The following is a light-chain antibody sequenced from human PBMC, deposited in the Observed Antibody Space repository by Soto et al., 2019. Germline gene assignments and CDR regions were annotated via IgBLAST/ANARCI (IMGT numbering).Light chain of an antibody. CDR2: EVS. CDR1: SSDVGKYDY. Sequence: QSALSQPAAGSGAPGQSGSIACTGTSSDVGKYDYVSWFQHHPGKAPKLIIYEVSKRPSGVPDRFSGSKYGSTASLTVSGFPPEHEAALYRTPHLAARTVFGAGTMAPS. V-gene: IGLV2-8*01. J-gene: IGLJ1*01. CDR3: TPHLAARTV.